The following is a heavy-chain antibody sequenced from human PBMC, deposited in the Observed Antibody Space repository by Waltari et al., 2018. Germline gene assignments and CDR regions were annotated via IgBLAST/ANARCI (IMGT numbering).Heavy chain of an antibody. V-gene: IGHV4-59*01. J-gene: IGHJ2*01. Sequence: QVQLQESGPGLVKPSETLSLTCTVSGGSISSYYWSWIRQPPGKGLEWIGYIYYSGSTNYNPTPKSRVTISVDTSKNQFSLKLSSVTAADTAVYYCARETYGRHIVVVTAPHWYFDLWGRGTLVTVSS. D-gene: IGHD2-21*02. CDR1: GGSISSYY. CDR2: IYYSGST. CDR3: ARETYGRHIVVVTAPHWYFDL.